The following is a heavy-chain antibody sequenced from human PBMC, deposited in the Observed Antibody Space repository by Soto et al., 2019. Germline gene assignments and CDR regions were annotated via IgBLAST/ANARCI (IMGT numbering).Heavy chain of an antibody. CDR2: IYYSGST. D-gene: IGHD3-16*01. Sequence: QVQLQESGPGLVKPSETLSLTCTVSGGSISSYYWSWIRQPPGKGLEWIGYIYYSGSTNYNPSLKSRVTISVDTSKNQFSLKLSSVTAADTAVYYCATSFGVGPLHWGQGTLVTVSS. CDR3: ATSFGVGPLH. J-gene: IGHJ1*01. CDR1: GGSISSYY. V-gene: IGHV4-59*01.